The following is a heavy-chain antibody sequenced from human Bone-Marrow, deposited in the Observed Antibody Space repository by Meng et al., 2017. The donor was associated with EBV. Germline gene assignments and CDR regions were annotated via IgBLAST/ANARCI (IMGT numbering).Heavy chain of an antibody. CDR1: GDTFGYYT. V-gene: IGHV1-69*01. CDR3: ARESPDRSTDP. J-gene: IGHJ5*02. Sequence: QVQLVQFGAEVKKPGSSVKVSCKVSGDTFGYYTISWVRQAPGQGPEWMGGIIPSYGTTSYAQKFQGRVTISADESTTTAYTELRSLTLDDTAVYYCARESPDRSTDPWGQGTLVTVSS. CDR2: IIPSYGTT.